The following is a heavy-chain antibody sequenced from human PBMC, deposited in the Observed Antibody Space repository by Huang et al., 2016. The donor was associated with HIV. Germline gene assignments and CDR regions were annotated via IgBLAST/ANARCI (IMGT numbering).Heavy chain of an antibody. CDR2: IFPDDSDT. J-gene: IGHJ4*02. D-gene: IGHD6-6*01. V-gene: IGHV5-51*01. CDR1: GYSFSSYW. CDR3: ARRFSSSSGYFDY. Sequence: VQLVQSGAEVKKPGESLKISCKGSGYSFSSYWIAWVRQMPGKGLEWMGIIFPDDSDTTYRPSFEGQVTMSAYKSIGTAYLQWSSLKASDTAMYYCARRFSSSSGYFDYWGQGSLVTVSS.